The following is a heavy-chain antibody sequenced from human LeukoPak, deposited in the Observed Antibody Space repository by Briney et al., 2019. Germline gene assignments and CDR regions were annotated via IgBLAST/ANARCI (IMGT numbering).Heavy chain of an antibody. Sequence: GSAVKLSCKASGYTFTSYYMHWVRQAPGQGLEWMGIINPSGGSTSYAQKFQGRVTMTRDTSTSTVYMELSSLRSEDTAVYYCARDHCGGDCYSDYWGQGTLVTVSS. D-gene: IGHD2-21*02. V-gene: IGHV1-46*01. J-gene: IGHJ4*02. CDR2: INPSGGST. CDR1: GYTFTSYY. CDR3: ARDHCGGDCYSDY.